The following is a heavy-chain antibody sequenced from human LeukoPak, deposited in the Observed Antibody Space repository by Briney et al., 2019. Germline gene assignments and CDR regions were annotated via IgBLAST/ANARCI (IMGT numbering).Heavy chain of an antibody. Sequence: GGSLRLSCAASGFTFSIYWMHWVRQAPGKGLVWVSRINSDGSSTSYADSVKVRFTISRDNAKNTLYLQMNSLRAEDTAVYYCARDEDWSGYYGAFDIWGQGTMVTVSS. CDR1: GFTFSIYW. J-gene: IGHJ3*02. V-gene: IGHV3-74*01. D-gene: IGHD3-3*01. CDR2: INSDGSST. CDR3: ARDEDWSGYYGAFDI.